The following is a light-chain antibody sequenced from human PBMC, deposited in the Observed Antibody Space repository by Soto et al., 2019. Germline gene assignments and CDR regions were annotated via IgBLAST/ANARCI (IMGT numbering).Light chain of an antibody. CDR3: QQANSFPLT. CDR1: QCIRSW. Sequence: DIQMTQSPSSVSASVGDRVTITCRASQCIRSWLAWYQQTPGTAPKLLIYAASTLQSGVPSRFSGSGSGTDFTLTISSLQPDDFATYYCQQANSFPLTFGQGTRLEIK. J-gene: IGKJ5*01. CDR2: AAS. V-gene: IGKV1-12*01.